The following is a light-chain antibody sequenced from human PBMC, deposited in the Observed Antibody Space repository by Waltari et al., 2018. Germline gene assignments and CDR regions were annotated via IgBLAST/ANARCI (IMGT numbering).Light chain of an antibody. CDR2: RTS. CDR3: AAWDDSLSGAV. V-gene: IGLV1-47*01. Sequence: QSVLTQPPSASGTPGQRVTISCSGSSSNIGSNFVYWYRQPPGRAPKRLIYRTSQRPSGGPDRFSGSKSGTSASLAITGLRSEDEADYYCAAWDDSLSGAVFGGGTQLTVL. CDR1: SSNIGSNF. J-gene: IGLJ7*01.